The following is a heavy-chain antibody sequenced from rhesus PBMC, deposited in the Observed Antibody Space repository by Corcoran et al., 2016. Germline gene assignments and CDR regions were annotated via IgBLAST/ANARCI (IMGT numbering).Heavy chain of an antibody. CDR2: IYWNDSK. Sequence: QVTLKESGPALVKPTQTLTLTCTFSGFSISTTGTGVGWICQPPGKALEWLASIYWNDSKYYSTSLKSRLTIAKDTSKNRVVLTMTNMDPEDTATYYCARVPYYEDDYGYCYPAGVFDYWGQGVLVTVSS. CDR1: GFSISTTGTG. CDR3: ARVPYYEDDYGYCYPAGVFDY. J-gene: IGHJ4*01. D-gene: IGHD3-9*01. V-gene: IGHV2-95*01.